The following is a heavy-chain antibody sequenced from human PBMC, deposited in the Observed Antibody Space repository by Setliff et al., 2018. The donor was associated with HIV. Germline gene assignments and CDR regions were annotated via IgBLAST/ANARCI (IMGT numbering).Heavy chain of an antibody. CDR3: ARELRRFDTSDTAPHNWFDP. Sequence: SETLSLTCTVSGDSISGGSSYWSWIRQPAGKGLEWIGRIYTSGSTNYNPSLKSRLTISLYTSKNQFSLKLSSVTAADTAVYYCARELRRFDTSDTAPHNWFDPWGQGALVTVYS. D-gene: IGHD3-22*01. CDR1: GDSISGGSSY. V-gene: IGHV4-61*02. J-gene: IGHJ5*02. CDR2: IYTSGST.